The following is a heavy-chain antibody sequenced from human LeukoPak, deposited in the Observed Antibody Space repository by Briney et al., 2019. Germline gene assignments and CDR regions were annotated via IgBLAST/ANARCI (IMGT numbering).Heavy chain of an antibody. D-gene: IGHD6-19*01. CDR1: GFTFSSYS. Sequence: PGGSLRLSCAASGFTFSSYSMNWVRQAPGKGLEWVSSISSSSSYIYYADSVKGRFTISRDNAKNSLYLQMNSLRAEDTAVYYCASSISSGWYVVEDCYYGMDVWGQGTTVTVSS. V-gene: IGHV3-21*01. CDR2: ISSSSSYI. CDR3: ASSISSGWYVVEDCYYGMDV. J-gene: IGHJ6*02.